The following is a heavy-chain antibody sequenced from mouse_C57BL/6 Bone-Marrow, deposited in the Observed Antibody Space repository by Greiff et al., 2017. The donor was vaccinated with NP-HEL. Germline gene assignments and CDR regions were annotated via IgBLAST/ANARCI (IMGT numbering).Heavy chain of an antibody. CDR1: GFTFTDYY. CDR2: IRNKANGYTT. J-gene: IGHJ2*01. CDR3: ARSSYYYGSSYEDY. Sequence: EVQLVESGGGLVQPGGSLSLSCAASGFTFTDYYMSWVRQPPGKALEWLGFIRNKANGYTTEYSASVKGRFTISRDNSQSILYLQMNALRAEDSATYYGARSSYYYGSSYEDYWGQGTTLTVSS. V-gene: IGHV7-3*01. D-gene: IGHD1-1*01.